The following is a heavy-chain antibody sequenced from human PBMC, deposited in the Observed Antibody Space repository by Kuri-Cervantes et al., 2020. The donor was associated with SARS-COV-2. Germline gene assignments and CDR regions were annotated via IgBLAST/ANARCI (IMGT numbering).Heavy chain of an antibody. Sequence: GGSLRLSCAASGFTFSSYWMSWVRQAPGKGLEWVANIKQGGSEKYYVDSVKGRFTISRDNAKNSLYLQMNSLRAEDTAVYYCARDTGGTMIYYYYYYGMDVWGQGTTVTVSS. CDR3: ARDTGGTMIYYYYYYGMDV. CDR1: GFTFSSYW. V-gene: IGHV3-7*01. CDR2: IKQGGSEK. D-gene: IGHD2-8*02. J-gene: IGHJ6*02.